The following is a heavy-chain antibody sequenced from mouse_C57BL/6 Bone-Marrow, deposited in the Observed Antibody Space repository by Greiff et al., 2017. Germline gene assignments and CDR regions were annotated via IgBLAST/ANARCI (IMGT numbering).Heavy chain of an antibody. CDR1: GFTFSDYG. D-gene: IGHD2-5*01. J-gene: IGHJ4*01. Sequence: EVHLVESGGGLVKPGGSLKLSCAASGFTFSDYGMHWVRQAPEKGLEWVAYISSGSSTIYYADTVKGRFTISRDNAKNTLFLQMTSLRSEDTAMYYCARFYYSTYYAMDYWGQGTSVTVSS. V-gene: IGHV5-17*01. CDR3: ARFYYSTYYAMDY. CDR2: ISSGSSTI.